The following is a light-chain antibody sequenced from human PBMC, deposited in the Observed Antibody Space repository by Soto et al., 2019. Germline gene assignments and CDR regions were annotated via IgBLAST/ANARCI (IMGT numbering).Light chain of an antibody. Sequence: ALTQPRSVSGPPVQSVTISCSGTSSDICTYKYVSWYQQHPGKAPKLLIYSVTKRPSGVPDRFSGSRSGNTASLTISGLQAEDEADYYCCSFAGNYRIFGTGTKVTVL. CDR2: SVT. V-gene: IGLV2-11*01. CDR3: CSFAGNYRI. CDR1: SSDICTYKY. J-gene: IGLJ1*01.